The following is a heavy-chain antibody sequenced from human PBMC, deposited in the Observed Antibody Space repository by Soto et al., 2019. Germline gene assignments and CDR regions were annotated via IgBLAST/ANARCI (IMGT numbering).Heavy chain of an antibody. Sequence: GGSLRLSCAASGFTFSSYAMSWVRQAPGKGLEWVSAISGSGGSTYYADSVKGRFTISRDNSKNTLYLQMNSLRAEDTAVYYCAKGLSYCSGGSCYSGYYYYMDVWGKGTTVTVS. CDR3: AKGLSYCSGGSCYSGYYYYMDV. CDR1: GFTFSSYA. V-gene: IGHV3-23*01. J-gene: IGHJ6*03. CDR2: ISGSGGST. D-gene: IGHD2-15*01.